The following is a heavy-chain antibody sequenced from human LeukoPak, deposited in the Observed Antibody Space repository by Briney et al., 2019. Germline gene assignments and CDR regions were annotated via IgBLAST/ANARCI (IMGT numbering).Heavy chain of an antibody. Sequence: SETLSLTCAVSGGSISSSNWWSWVRQPPGKGLEWIGEIYHSGSTNYNPSLKSRVTISVDKSKNQFSLKLSSVTAADTAVYYCARLFLGYYDSSGYAFDIWGQGTMVTVSS. J-gene: IGHJ3*02. CDR1: GGSISSSNW. V-gene: IGHV4-4*02. CDR2: IYHSGST. CDR3: ARLFLGYYDSSGYAFDI. D-gene: IGHD3-22*01.